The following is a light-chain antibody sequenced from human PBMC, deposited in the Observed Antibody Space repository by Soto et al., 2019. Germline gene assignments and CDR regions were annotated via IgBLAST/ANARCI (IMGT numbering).Light chain of an antibody. Sequence: EMVLTQSPGTLSLSLGERATLSCGASQSLRTNSLAWYQQTPGQAPRLLISGVYSRAAGIPDRFSGSGSGTDFTLTISSLEPEDFAVYYCQQYDTSPRTFGQGTKVDIK. V-gene: IGKV3-20*01. CDR2: GVY. J-gene: IGKJ1*01. CDR1: QSLRTNS. CDR3: QQYDTSPRT.